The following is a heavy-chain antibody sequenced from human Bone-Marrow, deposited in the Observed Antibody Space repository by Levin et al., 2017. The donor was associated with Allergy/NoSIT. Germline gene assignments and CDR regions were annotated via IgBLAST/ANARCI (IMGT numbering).Heavy chain of an antibody. CDR1: GGSFSGYY. CDR3: AREKQQLVRTGFDY. CDR2: INHSGST. J-gene: IGHJ4*02. V-gene: IGHV4-34*01. Sequence: SETLSLTCAVYGGSFSGYYWSWIRQPPGKGLEWIGEINHSGSTNYNPSLKSRVTISVDTSKNQFSLKLSSVTAADTAVYYCAREKQQLVRTGFDYWGQGTLVTVSS. D-gene: IGHD6-13*01.